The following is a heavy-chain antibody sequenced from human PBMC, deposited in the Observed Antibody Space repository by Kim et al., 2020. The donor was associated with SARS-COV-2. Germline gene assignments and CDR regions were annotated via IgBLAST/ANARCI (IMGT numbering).Heavy chain of an antibody. CDR3: ARAPGWSTFYYYGMDV. J-gene: IGHJ6*02. CDR1: GYTFTSYA. D-gene: IGHD6-19*01. V-gene: IGHV7-4-1*02. CDR2: INTNTGNP. Sequence: ASVKVSCKASGYTFTSYAMNWVRQANGQGLEWMGWINTNTGNPTYAQGFTGRFVFSLDTSVSTAYLQISSLKAEDTAVYYCARAPGWSTFYYYGMDVWGQGTTVTVSS.